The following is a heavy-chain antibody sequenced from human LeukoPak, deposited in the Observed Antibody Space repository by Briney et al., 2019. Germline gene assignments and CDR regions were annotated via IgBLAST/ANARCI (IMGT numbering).Heavy chain of an antibody. CDR2: ISAYNGNT. D-gene: IGHD2-2*03. CDR1: GYTFTSYG. V-gene: IGHV1-18*01. J-gene: IGHJ6*02. Sequence: GASVKVSCKASGYTFTSYGISWVRQAPGQGLEWMGWISAYNGNTNYAQKLQGRVTMTTDTSTSTAYMELWSLRSDDTAVYYCARDGYCSSTSCYARPFYYYYYGMDVWGQGTTVTVSS. CDR3: ARDGYCSSTSCYARPFYYYYYGMDV.